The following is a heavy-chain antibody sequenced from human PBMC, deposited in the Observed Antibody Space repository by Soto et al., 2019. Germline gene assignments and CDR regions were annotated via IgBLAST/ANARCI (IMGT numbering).Heavy chain of an antibody. J-gene: IGHJ5*02. CDR2: ISGSGGST. Sequence: VGSLRLSCAASGFTFSSYAMSWVRQAPGKGLEWVSAISGSGGSTYYADSVKGRFTISRDNSKDTLYLQMNSLRAEDTAVYYCAKDGLGGWFDPWGQGTLVTVSS. CDR1: GFTFSSYA. D-gene: IGHD6-6*01. V-gene: IGHV3-23*01. CDR3: AKDGLGGWFDP.